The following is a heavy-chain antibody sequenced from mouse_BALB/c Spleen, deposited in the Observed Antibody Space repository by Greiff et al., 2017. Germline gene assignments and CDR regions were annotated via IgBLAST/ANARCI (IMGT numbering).Heavy chain of an antibody. J-gene: IGHJ4*01. CDR3: ARGNYDYAMDY. V-gene: IGHV5-9-1*01. D-gene: IGHD2-1*01. Sequence: EVMLVESGGGLVKPGGSLKLSCAASGFTFSSYAMSWVRRTPEKRLEWVATISSGGSYTYYPDSVKGRFTISRDNAKNTLYLQMSSLRSEDTAMYYCARGNYDYAMDYWGQGTSVTVSS. CDR2: ISSGGSYT. CDR1: GFTFSSYA.